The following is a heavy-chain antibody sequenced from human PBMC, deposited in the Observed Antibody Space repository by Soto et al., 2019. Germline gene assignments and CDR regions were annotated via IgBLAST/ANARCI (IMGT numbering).Heavy chain of an antibody. CDR1: GGSISSGGYY. CDR2: IYYSGST. J-gene: IGHJ5*02. CDR3: ARAKKGIAAAENWFDP. D-gene: IGHD6-13*01. Sequence: QVQLQDSGPGLVKPSQTLSLTCTVSGGSISSGGYYWSWIRQHPGKGLEWIGYIYYSGSTYYNPSLKSRVTISVDTSKNQFSLKLSSVTAADTAVYYCARAKKGIAAAENWFDPWGQGTLVTVSS. V-gene: IGHV4-31*03.